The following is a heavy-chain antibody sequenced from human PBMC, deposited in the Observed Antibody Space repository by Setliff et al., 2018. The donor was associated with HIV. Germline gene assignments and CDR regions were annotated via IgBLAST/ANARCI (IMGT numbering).Heavy chain of an antibody. CDR1: GGSISGSNNH. CDR2: IYYTGRT. CDR3: ARGDSSSWIFDY. Sequence: SETLFLTCTVSGGSISGSNNHWGWIRQSPGKGLEWIGSIYYTGRTYYNPSLKSRVIISVDTSKKQFFLKLSSVTAADTAVYYCARGDSSSWIFDYWGQGTLVTVSS. D-gene: IGHD6-13*01. J-gene: IGHJ4*02. V-gene: IGHV4-39*07.